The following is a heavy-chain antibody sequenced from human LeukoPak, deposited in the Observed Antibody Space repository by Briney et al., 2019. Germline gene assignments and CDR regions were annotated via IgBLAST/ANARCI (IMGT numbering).Heavy chain of an antibody. V-gene: IGHV3-23*01. CDR3: AKDARRTSGWYFFDY. J-gene: IGHJ4*02. CDR2: ISDSGSIT. Sequence: GGSLRLSCAASGFAFSSQAMGWVRQVPGKGLEWVSVISDSGSITYYADSVKGRFTISRDNSKNTLFLQMNRLRAEDTAVYYCAKDARRTSGWYFFDYWGQGTLVTVSS. D-gene: IGHD6-19*01. CDR1: GFAFSSQA.